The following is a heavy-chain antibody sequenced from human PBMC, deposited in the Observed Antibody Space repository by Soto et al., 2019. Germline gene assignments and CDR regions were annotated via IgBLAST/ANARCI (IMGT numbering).Heavy chain of an antibody. CDR1: GDSISSYY. D-gene: IGHD2-21*02. CDR3: ARVPYCGGDCYPLFDH. V-gene: IGHV4-4*07. CDR2: IHTGGSA. J-gene: IGHJ4*02. Sequence: SETLSLTCIVCGDSISSYYWSWIRQPAGKGLEWIGRIHTGGSANYNPSLKSRVTMSVDTSKNQFSLKLSSVTAADTAVYFCARVPYCGGDCYPLFDHWGQGTLVPVSS.